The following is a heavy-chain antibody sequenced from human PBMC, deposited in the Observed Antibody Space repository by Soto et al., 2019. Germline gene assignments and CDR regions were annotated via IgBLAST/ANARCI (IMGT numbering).Heavy chain of an antibody. J-gene: IGHJ4*02. CDR3: ATALGCRSTSCNLEY. CDR1: GGTFGSYA. V-gene: IGHV1-69*01. D-gene: IGHD2-2*01. CDR2: IIPVSGAA. Sequence: QVQLVQSGAEVKKPGSSVKVSCKASGGTFGSYAFSWVRQAPGQGLEWMGGIIPVSGAAHYAQKFQGRVTITADESTSPAYMELSSLSSQDTAVYYCATALGCRSTSCNLEYWGQGTRVIVSS.